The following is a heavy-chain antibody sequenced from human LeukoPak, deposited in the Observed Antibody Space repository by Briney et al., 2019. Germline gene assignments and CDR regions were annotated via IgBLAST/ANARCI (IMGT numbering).Heavy chain of an antibody. J-gene: IGHJ6*03. CDR3: ARSLRVRGVPDYMDV. D-gene: IGHD3-10*01. CDR2: ISSSGDTT. V-gene: IGHV3-23*01. CDR1: GFTFSSYA. Sequence: GGSLRLSCAASGFTFSSYAMSWVRQAPGKGLEWVSAISSSGDTTYYADSVKGRFTISRDNSKNTLYLRMNSLRADDTAVYYCARSLRVRGVPDYMDVWGKGTTVIISS.